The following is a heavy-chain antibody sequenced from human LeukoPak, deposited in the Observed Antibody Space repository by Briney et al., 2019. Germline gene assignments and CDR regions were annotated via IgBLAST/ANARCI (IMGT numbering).Heavy chain of an antibody. Sequence: SETLSLTCTVSGGSINTYYWSWIRQPAGKGLEWIGRIYTSGSTDYNPSLKSRVTMSVDTSKNQFSLKLNSVTAADTAVYYCARERGLWPAYDYCMDVWGKGTMVTVPS. CDR1: GGSINTYY. V-gene: IGHV4-4*07. CDR3: ARERGLWPAYDYCMDV. D-gene: IGHD3-16*01. J-gene: IGHJ6*03. CDR2: IYTSGST.